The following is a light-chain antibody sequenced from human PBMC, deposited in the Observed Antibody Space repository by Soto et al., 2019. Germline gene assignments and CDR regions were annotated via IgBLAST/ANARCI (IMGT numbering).Light chain of an antibody. CDR2: DVS. CDR1: SSDVGGYNY. J-gene: IGLJ1*01. Sequence: QSVLTQPASVSGSPGQSITISCTGTSSDVGGYNYVSWYQQHPGKAPKLMIYDVSNRPSGVPDRFSGSKSGNTASLTISGLQAEDEADYYCYSYAGSYTFYVFGTGTKVTVL. CDR3: YSYAGSYTFYV. V-gene: IGLV2-11*01.